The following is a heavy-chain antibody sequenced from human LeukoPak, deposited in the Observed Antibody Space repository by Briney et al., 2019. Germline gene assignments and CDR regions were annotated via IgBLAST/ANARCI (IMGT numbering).Heavy chain of an antibody. D-gene: IGHD5-12*01. J-gene: IGHJ4*02. V-gene: IGHV1-3*01. Sequence: ASVKVSCKASGYTFTSYAMHWVRQAPGQRLEWMGWINAGNGITKYSQKFQGRVTITRDTSASTAYMELSSLRSEDTAVYYCARVHSGYDYFDYWGQGTLVTVSS. CDR1: GYTFTSYA. CDR3: ARVHSGYDYFDY. CDR2: INAGNGIT.